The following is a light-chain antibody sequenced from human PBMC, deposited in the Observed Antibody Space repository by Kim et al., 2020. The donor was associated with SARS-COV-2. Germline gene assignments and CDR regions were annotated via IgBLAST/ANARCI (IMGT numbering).Light chain of an antibody. V-gene: IGKV3-20*01. Sequence: EIVLTQSPGTLSLSPGERATLSCRASQSVSSYYLTWYQQKPGQAPRLLIYDASSRATGIPDRFSGSGSGTNFTLTISRLEPEDFAVYYCQQHGSLFGGRTKVYI. CDR1: QSVSSYY. CDR3: QQHGSL. J-gene: IGKJ4*01. CDR2: DAS.